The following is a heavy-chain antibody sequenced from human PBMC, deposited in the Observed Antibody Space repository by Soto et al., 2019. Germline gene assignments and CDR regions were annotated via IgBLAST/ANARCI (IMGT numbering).Heavy chain of an antibody. J-gene: IGHJ6*02. Sequence: QVQLVESGGGVVQPGRSLRLSCAASGFTFSSYGMHWVRQAPGKGLEWVAVIWYDGSNKYYGDSVKGRFSISRDNSKNTLYLQMNSLRAEDTAVYYCARDETFYYYNSSGPTNYYYYGMDVWGQGTAVTVSS. V-gene: IGHV3-33*01. CDR1: GFTFSSYG. CDR3: ARDETFYYYNSSGPTNYYYYGMDV. CDR2: IWYDGSNK. D-gene: IGHD3-22*01.